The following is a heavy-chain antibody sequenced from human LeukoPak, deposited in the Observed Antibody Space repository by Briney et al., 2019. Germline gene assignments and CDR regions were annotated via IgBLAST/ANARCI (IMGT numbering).Heavy chain of an antibody. CDR3: ARGNIAAGGQCHFDY. CDR1: GFTFSRYD. CDR2: IGTAGDT. Sequence: QPGGSLRLSCAASGFTFSRYDMHWVRQATGEGLEWVSSIGTAGDTYYPDSLKGRFTISRENAKNSLYLQMNSLRAGDTAVYYCARGNIAAGGQCHFDYWGQGTLVTVSS. D-gene: IGHD6-13*01. J-gene: IGHJ4*02. V-gene: IGHV3-13*01.